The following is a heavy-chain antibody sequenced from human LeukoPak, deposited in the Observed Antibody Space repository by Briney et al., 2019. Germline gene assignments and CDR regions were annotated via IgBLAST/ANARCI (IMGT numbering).Heavy chain of an antibody. D-gene: IGHD3-22*01. CDR1: GFTFDDYA. Sequence: GGSLRLSCAASGFTFDDYAMHWVRQAPGKGLVWVSRINSDGNTTTYADSVKGRFTISRDNAKTTLYLQMNSLRAEDTAVYYCAREGRDSSARYFQHWGQGTLVTVSS. J-gene: IGHJ1*01. V-gene: IGHV3-74*01. CDR2: INSDGNTT. CDR3: AREGRDSSARYFQH.